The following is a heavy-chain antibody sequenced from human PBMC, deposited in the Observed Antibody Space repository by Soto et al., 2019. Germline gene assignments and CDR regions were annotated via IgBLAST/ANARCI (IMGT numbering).Heavy chain of an antibody. CDR2: ISGSGGST. V-gene: IGHV3-23*01. Sequence: GGSLRLSGGGSGFAFRCCAMSWVRQAPGKGLEWVSAISGSGGSTYYADSVKGRFTISRDNSKNTLYLQMNSLRAEDTAVYYCANPSSLYYWGQETLVTVSS. J-gene: IGHJ4*02. CDR1: GFAFRCCA. CDR3: ANPSSLYY.